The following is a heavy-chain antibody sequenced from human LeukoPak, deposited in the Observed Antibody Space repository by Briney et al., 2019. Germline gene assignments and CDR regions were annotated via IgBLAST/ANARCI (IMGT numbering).Heavy chain of an antibody. CDR2: VYYSGNT. CDR3: ARLSGFGTVAGEGWFDP. CDR1: GGSITSSNYY. J-gene: IGHJ5*02. D-gene: IGHD6-19*01. V-gene: IGHV4-39*01. Sequence: NPSETLSLTCSVPGGSITSSNYYWGWIRQPPGKGLEWIGSVYYSGNTYYNPSLKSRVTISVDTSKNQFSLKLTSVTAADTAVYYCARLSGFGTVAGEGWFDPWGQGTLVTVSS.